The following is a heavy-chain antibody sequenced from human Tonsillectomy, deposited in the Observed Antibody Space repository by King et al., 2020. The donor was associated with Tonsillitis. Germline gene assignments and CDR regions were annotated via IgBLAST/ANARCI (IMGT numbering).Heavy chain of an antibody. D-gene: IGHD2-2*01. CDR1: GGSISSASYY. V-gene: IGHV4-61*02. J-gene: IGHJ5*02. CDR2: IYTSGST. CDR3: ARESIVVVPAATISNWFDP. Sequence: QLQESGPGLVKPSQTLSLTCTVSGGSISSASYYWSWIRQPAGKGLEWIGRIYTSGSTNYNPSLKSRVTMSVDTSKNQFSLKLSSVTAADTAVYYCARESIVVVPAATISNWFDPWGQGTLVTVSS.